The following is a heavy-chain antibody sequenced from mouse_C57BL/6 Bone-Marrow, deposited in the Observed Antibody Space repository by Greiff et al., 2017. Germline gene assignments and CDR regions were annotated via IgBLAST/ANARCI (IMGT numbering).Heavy chain of an antibody. CDR3: AGVWSSWFAY. D-gene: IGHD2-10*02. J-gene: IGHJ3*01. CDR1: GYTFTSYG. V-gene: IGHV1-81*01. CDR2: IYPRSGNT. Sequence: QVQLQQSGAELARPGASVTLSCTASGYTFTSYGISWVKQRTGQGLAWIGEIYPRSGNTYYNEKFKGKATLTADKSSSTAFMELHSLTSEDAAFYFCAGVWSSWFAYWGQGTLVTVSA.